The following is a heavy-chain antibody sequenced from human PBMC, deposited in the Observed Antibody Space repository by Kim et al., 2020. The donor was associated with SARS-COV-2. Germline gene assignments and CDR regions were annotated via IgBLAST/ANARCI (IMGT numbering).Heavy chain of an antibody. V-gene: IGHV4-39*01. CDR1: GGSINTYDY. CDR3: ARHVKANDAFDN. CDR2: MHHSGST. J-gene: IGHJ3*02. Sequence: SETLSLTCIVSGGSINTYDYWGWIRQTPGKGLEWIGSMHHSGSTSHNPSLQSRVTVSVDMSKNQVSLKLRSVTAADTAVFYCARHVKANDAFDNWGQGTMVIVSS.